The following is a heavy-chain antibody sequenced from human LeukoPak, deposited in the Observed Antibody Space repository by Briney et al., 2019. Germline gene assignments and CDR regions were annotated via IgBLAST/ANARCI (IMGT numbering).Heavy chain of an antibody. CDR3: ARVNLVATIDY. CDR1: GFTFSNYY. CDR2: ISSSGSTI. J-gene: IGHJ4*02. V-gene: IGHV3-11*01. Sequence: GGSLRLSCAASGFTFSNYYMSWIRQAPGKGLEWVSYISSSGSTIYYADSVKGRFTISRDNAKNSLYLQMNSLRAEDTAVYYCARVNLVATIDYWGQGTLVTVSS. D-gene: IGHD5-12*01.